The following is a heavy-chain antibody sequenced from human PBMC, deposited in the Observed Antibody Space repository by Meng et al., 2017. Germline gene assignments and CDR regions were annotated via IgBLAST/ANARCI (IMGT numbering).Heavy chain of an antibody. CDR1: GGSFSGYY. V-gene: IGHV4-34*01. J-gene: IGHJ4*02. CDR3: ARRGIAARPFYY. D-gene: IGHD6-6*01. Sequence: QVQPQQWGAGLLKPSETLSLPCAVYGGSFSGYYWSWIRQPPGKGLEWIGEINHSGSTNYNPSLKSRVTISVDTSKNQFSLKLSSVTAADTAVYYCARRGIAARPFYYWGQGTLVTVSS. CDR2: INHSGST.